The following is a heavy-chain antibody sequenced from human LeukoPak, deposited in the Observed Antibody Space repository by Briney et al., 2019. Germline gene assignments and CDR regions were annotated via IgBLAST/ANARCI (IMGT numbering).Heavy chain of an antibody. D-gene: IGHD4-17*01. CDR3: ARTRTVTTSPDY. CDR2: IIPIFGTA. Sequence: ASVTVSCKASGGTFSSYAISWVRQAPGQGLEWMGGIIPIFGTANYAQKFQGRVTITADESTSTAYMELSSLRSEDTAVYYCARTRTVTTSPDYWGQRTLVTVSS. J-gene: IGHJ4*02. V-gene: IGHV1-69*13. CDR1: GGTFSSYA.